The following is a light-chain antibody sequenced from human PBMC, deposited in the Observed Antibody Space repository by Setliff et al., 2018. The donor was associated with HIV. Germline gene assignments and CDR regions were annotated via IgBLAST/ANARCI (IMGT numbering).Light chain of an antibody. CDR1: SSDVGGYNY. Sequence: QSVLTQPASVSGSPGQSITISCTGTSSDVGGYNYVSWYQQHPGKAPKLIIYEVRNRPSGVSNRFSGSKSGNTASLTISGLQAEDEGDYYCSSYAITNTLPFGTGTKGTVL. J-gene: IGLJ1*01. CDR3: SSYAITNTLP. CDR2: EVR. V-gene: IGLV2-14*01.